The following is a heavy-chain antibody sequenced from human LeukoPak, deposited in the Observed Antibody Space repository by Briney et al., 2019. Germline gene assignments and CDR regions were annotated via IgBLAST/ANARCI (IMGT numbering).Heavy chain of an antibody. D-gene: IGHD6-19*01. Sequence: PGGSLRLSCAASGFSFSSYRMNWVRQAPGKGLEWVSSVSNSGDYIHYADSVKGRFTISRDNSKNSLYLQMNSLRAEDTAVYYCARDLKRGYSSGRYSWGTGSSNDYWGQGTLVTVSS. CDR3: ARDLKRGYSSGRYSWGTGSSNDY. CDR1: GFSFSSYR. CDR2: VSNSGDYI. J-gene: IGHJ4*02. V-gene: IGHV3-21*04.